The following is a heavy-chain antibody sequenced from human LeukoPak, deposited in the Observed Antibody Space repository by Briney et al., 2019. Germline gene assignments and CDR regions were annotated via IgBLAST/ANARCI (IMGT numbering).Heavy chain of an antibody. CDR1: GGTFSSYA. J-gene: IGHJ5*02. CDR3: ASRNWNSENNWFDP. D-gene: IGHD1-7*01. Sequence: SVKVSCKASGGTFSSYAISWVRQAPGQGLEWMGGIIPIFGTASYAQKFQGRVTITTDESTSTAYMELSSLRSEDTAVYYCASRNWNSENNWFDPWGQGTLVTVSS. V-gene: IGHV1-69*05. CDR2: IIPIFGTA.